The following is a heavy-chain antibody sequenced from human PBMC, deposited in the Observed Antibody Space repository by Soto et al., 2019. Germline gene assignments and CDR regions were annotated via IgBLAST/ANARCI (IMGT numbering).Heavy chain of an antibody. CDR1: GGFISSSSYF. CDR2: IYYSGST. V-gene: IGHV4-39*01. Sequence: SETLSLTCSVSGGFISSSSYFWGWIRQPPGKGLEWIGSIYYSGSTYYNPSLKSRVTVSVDTSKNQFSLKLSSVTAADTAVYYCARHPSDFWFDPWGQGTLVTVSS. D-gene: IGHD2-21*02. CDR3: ARHPSDFWFDP. J-gene: IGHJ5*02.